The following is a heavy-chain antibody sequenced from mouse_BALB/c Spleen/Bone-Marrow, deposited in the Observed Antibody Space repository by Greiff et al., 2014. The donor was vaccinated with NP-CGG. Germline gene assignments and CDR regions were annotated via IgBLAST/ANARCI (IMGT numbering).Heavy chain of an antibody. V-gene: IGHV14-3*02. D-gene: IGHD1-1*01. CDR3: AMYYYGSSLFAY. CDR1: GFNIKDTY. CDR2: IDPANGNT. Sequence: DVQLVESGAELVKPGASVKLSCTASGFNIKDTYMHWVKQRPEQGLEWIGRIDPANGNTKCDPKFQGKATITADTSSNTAYLQLSSLTSEDTAVYYCAMYYYGSSLFAYWGQGTLVTVSA. J-gene: IGHJ3*01.